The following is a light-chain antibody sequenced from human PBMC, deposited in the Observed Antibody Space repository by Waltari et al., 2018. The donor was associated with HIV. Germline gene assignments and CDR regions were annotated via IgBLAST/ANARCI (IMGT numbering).Light chain of an antibody. CDR1: QGISSY. CDR3: QQLNTYPPS. V-gene: IGKV1-9*01. CDR2: SAS. Sequence: DIQLTQSPSFLSASVGDRVTITCRASQGISSYLAWYQQKPGKAPNLLIHSASTWQNGVPVRFSGSGSGTEFTLTISDLQAEDFATYYCQQLNTYPPSFGEGTKVDIK. J-gene: IGKJ1*01.